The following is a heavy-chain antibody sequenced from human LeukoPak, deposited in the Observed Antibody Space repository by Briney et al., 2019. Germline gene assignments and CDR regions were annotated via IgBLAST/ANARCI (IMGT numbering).Heavy chain of an antibody. J-gene: IGHJ4*02. CDR3: AKMDTAMVTGY. D-gene: IGHD5-18*01. CDR1: GFTVSSNY. CDR2: IYSGGST. Sequence: GGSLRLSCAASGFTVSSNYMSWVRQAPGKGLEWVSVIYSGGSTYYADSVKGRFTISRDNSKNTLYLQMNSLRAEDTAVYYCAKMDTAMVTGYWGQGTLVTVSS. V-gene: IGHV3-66*02.